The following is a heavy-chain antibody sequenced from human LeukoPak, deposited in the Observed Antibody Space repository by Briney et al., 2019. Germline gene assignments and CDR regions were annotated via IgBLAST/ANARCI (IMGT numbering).Heavy chain of an antibody. CDR1: GGSISSYY. CDR3: ASLYSGSYDTGSFDYFNY. V-gene: IGHV4-59*01. Sequence: SGTLSLTCTVSGGSISSYYWSWIRQPPGKGLEWIGYMYYRGSTNYNPSLKSRVTISVDTSKNQFSLKLSSVTAADTAVYYCASLYSGSYDTGSFDYFNYWGQGTLVTVSS. CDR2: MYYRGST. D-gene: IGHD1-26*01. J-gene: IGHJ4*02.